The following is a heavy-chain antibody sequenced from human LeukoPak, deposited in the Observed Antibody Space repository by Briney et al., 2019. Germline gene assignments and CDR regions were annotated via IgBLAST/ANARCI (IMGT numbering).Heavy chain of an antibody. CDR3: TRDHCTRTSCYEDYYYGMDV. D-gene: IGHD2-2*01. V-gene: IGHV1-2*02. CDR1: GYTFTDYY. Sequence: ASVKVSCKASGYTFTDYYMHWVRHAPGQGLEWMGWINPNSGGTDTAQKFQGRVTMTRDTSISTAYMELSRLRSDDTAVYYCTRDHCTRTSCYEDYYYGMDVWGQGTTVTVSS. CDR2: INPNSGGT. J-gene: IGHJ6*02.